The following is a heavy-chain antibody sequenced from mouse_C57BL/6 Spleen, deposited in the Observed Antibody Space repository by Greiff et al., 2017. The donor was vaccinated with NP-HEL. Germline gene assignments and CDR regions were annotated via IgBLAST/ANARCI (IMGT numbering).Heavy chain of an antibody. CDR2: IDPSDSYT. D-gene: IGHD1-1*01. CDR3: ARSDYYGSSYPFDY. V-gene: IGHV1-69*01. Sequence: QVQLQQSGAELVMPGASVKLSCKASGYTFTSYWMHWVKQRPGQGLEWIGEIDPSDSYTNYNQKFKGKSTLTVDKSSSTAYMQLSSLTSEDSAVYYCARSDYYGSSYPFDYWGQSTTLTVSS. J-gene: IGHJ2*01. CDR1: GYTFTSYW.